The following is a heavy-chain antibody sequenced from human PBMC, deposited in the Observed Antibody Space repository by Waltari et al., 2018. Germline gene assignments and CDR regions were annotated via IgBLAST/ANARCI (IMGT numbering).Heavy chain of an antibody. V-gene: IGHV3-7*01. CDR1: GFTFNNNW. Sequence: EVQLVESGGGLVQPGGSLRISCAASGFTFNNNWMSGVRQAHGKGLEWMANIKEDGSDRNHVDSVKGRFTISRDNAKNSLYLQMNSLRAEDTAMYYCARELPGSLVVLDHWGQGTLVIVSS. CDR2: IKEDGSDR. CDR3: ARELPGSLVVLDH. J-gene: IGHJ4*02. D-gene: IGHD3-10*01.